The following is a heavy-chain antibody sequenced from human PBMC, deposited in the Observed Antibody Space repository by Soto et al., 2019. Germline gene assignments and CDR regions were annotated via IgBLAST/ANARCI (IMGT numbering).Heavy chain of an antibody. D-gene: IGHD6-6*01. J-gene: IGHJ4*02. Sequence: EVQLVESGGGLVKPGGSLRLSCAASGFTFNLYSMNWVRQSPGKGLEWVSSISSDSADIYYADSVKGRFSISRDNSKNALYLQMNSLRTEDTAVYYCPIGGNEYSSSLTIDFDYWGQGSLVTVSS. V-gene: IGHV3-21*01. CDR1: GFTFNLYS. CDR2: ISSDSADI. CDR3: PIGGNEYSSSLTIDFDY.